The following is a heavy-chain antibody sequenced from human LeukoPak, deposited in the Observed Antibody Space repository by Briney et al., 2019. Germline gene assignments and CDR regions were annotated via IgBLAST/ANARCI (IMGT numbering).Heavy chain of an antibody. D-gene: IGHD6-19*01. Sequence: GSSVKVSCKASGGTFSSYAISWVRQAPGQGLEWMGGIIPIFGTANYAQKFQGRVTITADESTSTAYMELSSLRSEDTAVYYCARIVGGRGQWPLYYYYYMDVWGKGTTVTVSS. CDR2: IIPIFGTA. V-gene: IGHV1-69*01. J-gene: IGHJ6*03. CDR3: ARIVGGRGQWPLYYYYYMDV. CDR1: GGTFSSYA.